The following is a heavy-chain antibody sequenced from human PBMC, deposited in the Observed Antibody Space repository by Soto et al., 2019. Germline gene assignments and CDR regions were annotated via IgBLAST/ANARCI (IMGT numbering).Heavy chain of an antibody. J-gene: IGHJ4*02. V-gene: IGHV1-69*06. CDR1: GGTFRRYA. CDR2: IIPIFGTA. CDR3: ARTPPRPLEMCTVYYFDY. Sequence: SVKVSCKASGGTFRRYAISWVRQGPGQGLEWMGGIIPIFGTANYAQKFQGRVSITADKSTSTAYMELSSLRSEDTAVYYCARTPPRPLEMCTVYYFDYCGQVTLVTFCS. D-gene: IGHD4-4*01.